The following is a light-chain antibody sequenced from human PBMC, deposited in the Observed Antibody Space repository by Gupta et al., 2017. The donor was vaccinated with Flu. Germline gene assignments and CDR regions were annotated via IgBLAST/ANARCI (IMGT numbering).Light chain of an antibody. Sequence: DIQMTQSPSTLSASVGDRVTITCRASQSVSSRLNWYQQKPGKAPKLLIYKASTVESGVPSRFSGSGSVTEFTLTSSSLQPDDFATYYGQQDARYWTFGQGTKVEIK. CDR1: QSVSSR. CDR3: QQDARYWT. V-gene: IGKV1-5*03. CDR2: KAS. J-gene: IGKJ1*01.